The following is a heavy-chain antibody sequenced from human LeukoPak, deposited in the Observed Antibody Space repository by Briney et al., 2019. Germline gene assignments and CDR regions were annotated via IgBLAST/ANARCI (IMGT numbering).Heavy chain of an antibody. J-gene: IGHJ4*02. CDR3: ARELLYGSGSHPPDY. D-gene: IGHD3-10*01. CDR2: ICGTGST. CDR1: GFTFSHYA. V-gene: IGHV3-23*01. Sequence: GGSLRLSCAASGFTFSHYAMSWVRQAPGKGLEWVSGICGTGSTYYADSVKGRFTISRDNSKNTPYLQMNSLRAEDTAVYYCARELLYGSGSHPPDYWGQGTLVTVSS.